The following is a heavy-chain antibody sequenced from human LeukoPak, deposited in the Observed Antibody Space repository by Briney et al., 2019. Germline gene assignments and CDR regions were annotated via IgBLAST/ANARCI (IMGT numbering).Heavy chain of an antibody. CDR1: GFTFSSYG. J-gene: IGHJ4*02. Sequence: GGSLRLSCAASGFTFSSYGMPWVRQAPGKGLEWVAVIWYDGSNKYYADSVKGRFIISRDNSKNTLYLQMNSLRAEDTAVYYCARGDMITFGGVMSFDYWGQGTLVTVS. CDR2: IWYDGSNK. CDR3: ARGDMITFGGVMSFDY. D-gene: IGHD3-16*01. V-gene: IGHV3-33*01.